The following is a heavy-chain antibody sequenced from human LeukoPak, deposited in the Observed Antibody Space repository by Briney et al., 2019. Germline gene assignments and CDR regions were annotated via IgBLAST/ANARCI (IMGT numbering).Heavy chain of an antibody. Sequence: PSGTLSLTCGASGGSISGTNWWSWVRQPPGQGLEWIGEISLRGLTNYNPSLRSRLTMSLDESKNQVSLNLTSVTAADTAVYYCSRESGPFSPFGFWGQGTLVSVHS. V-gene: IGHV4-4*02. D-gene: IGHD1-26*01. CDR1: GGSISGTNW. J-gene: IGHJ4*02. CDR2: ISLRGLT. CDR3: SRESGPFSPFGF.